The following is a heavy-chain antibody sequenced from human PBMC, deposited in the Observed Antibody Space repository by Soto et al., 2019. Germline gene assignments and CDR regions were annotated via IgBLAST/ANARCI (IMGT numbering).Heavy chain of an antibody. D-gene: IGHD2-15*01. CDR1: GFTFSTYA. J-gene: IGHJ4*02. CDR2: ISGSGSNST. CDR3: AKGGGSCCFEY. Sequence: DVQLLESGGGLVQPGGSLRLSCAASGFTFSTYAMSWVRQAPGKGLEWVSAISGSGSNSTFYGDSVKGRFTISRDNSKNTLYLQMNSLGAEDTAVYYCAKGGGSCCFEYWGQGTLVTVSS. V-gene: IGHV3-23*01.